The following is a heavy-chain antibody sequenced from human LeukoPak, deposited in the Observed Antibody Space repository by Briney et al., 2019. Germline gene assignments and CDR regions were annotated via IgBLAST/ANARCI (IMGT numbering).Heavy chain of an antibody. Sequence: SVKVSCKASGGTFSSYAISWVRQAPGQGLEWMGGIIPIFGTANYAQKFQGRVTITADKSTSTAYMELSSLRSEDTAVYYCARNLGRVGYYYYYYMDVWGKGITVTVSS. CDR3: ARNLGRVGYYYYYYMDV. V-gene: IGHV1-69*06. D-gene: IGHD1-26*01. CDR1: GGTFSSYA. CDR2: IIPIFGTA. J-gene: IGHJ6*03.